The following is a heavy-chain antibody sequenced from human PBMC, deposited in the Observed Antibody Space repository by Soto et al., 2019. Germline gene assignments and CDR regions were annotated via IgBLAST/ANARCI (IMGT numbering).Heavy chain of an antibody. D-gene: IGHD5-12*01. V-gene: IGHV4-59*02. CDR2: IHYSGST. CDR3: AREKWVATDFYGLDV. CDR1: GGSVYSYY. Sequence: PSETLSLTCTVSGGSVYSYYWTWIRQPPGKGLEWIGYIHYSGSTNYNPSLKNRITISVDMSKNQVSLKLSSVTAADTAVYFCAREKWVATDFYGLDVWGQGTTVTVSS. J-gene: IGHJ6*02.